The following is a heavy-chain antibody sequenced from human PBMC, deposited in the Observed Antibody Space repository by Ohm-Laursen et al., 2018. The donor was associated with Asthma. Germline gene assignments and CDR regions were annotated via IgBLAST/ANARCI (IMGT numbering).Heavy chain of an antibody. J-gene: IGHJ6*02. CDR3: AREYQLLSSSIIYYYGMDV. Sequence: SLRLSCTASGFTFSSYGMHWVRQAPGKGLEWVAVISYDGSNKYYADSVKGRFTISRDNSKNTLYLQMNSLRAEDTAVYYCAREYQLLSSSIIYYYGMDVWGQGTLVTVSS. CDR2: ISYDGSNK. D-gene: IGHD2-2*01. V-gene: IGHV3-30*03. CDR1: GFTFSSYG.